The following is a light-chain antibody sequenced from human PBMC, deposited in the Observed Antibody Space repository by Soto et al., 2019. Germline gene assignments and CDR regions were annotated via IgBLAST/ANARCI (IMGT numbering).Light chain of an antibody. V-gene: IGLV1-44*01. CDR2: YNN. CDR3: AAWDDSLNGYV. J-gene: IGLJ1*01. CDR1: SSNIGTNS. Sequence: QSVLTQPPSASGTPGQRVTISCSGSSSNIGTNSVNCYRQVPGTAPKLLFYYNNHQPSGDPDRFSGSKSGTSASLAISGLQSEDEADYFCAAWDDSLNGYVFGTGTKLTVL.